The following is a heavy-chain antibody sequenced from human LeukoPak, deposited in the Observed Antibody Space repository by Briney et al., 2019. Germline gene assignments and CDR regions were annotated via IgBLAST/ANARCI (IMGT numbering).Heavy chain of an antibody. Sequence: GESPKISCKGSGYSFTSYWIGWVRQMPGKGLGWMGIIYPGDSDTRYSPSFQGQVTISADKSISTAYLQWSSLKASDTAMYYCARQSTQLWLRFLDYWGQGTLVTVSS. J-gene: IGHJ4*02. D-gene: IGHD5-18*01. CDR1: GYSFTSYW. CDR3: ARQSTQLWLRFLDY. V-gene: IGHV5-51*01. CDR2: IYPGDSDT.